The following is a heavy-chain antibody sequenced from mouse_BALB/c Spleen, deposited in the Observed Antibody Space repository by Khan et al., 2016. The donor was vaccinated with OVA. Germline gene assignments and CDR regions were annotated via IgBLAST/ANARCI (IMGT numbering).Heavy chain of an antibody. CDR1: GYTVTDFN. V-gene: IGHV1S29*02. CDR3: ARSDYGSFAY. CDR2: IFPNDGGT. J-gene: IGHJ3*01. Sequence: IQLVQSGPELVKPGASVRISCKTSGYTVTDFNLDWVKQSPGKSLEWIGYIFPNDGGTGYNQKFKTKATLTVASSSSPAYMELRSLTSEDSAVYYCARSDYGSFAYWGQGTLVTVS. D-gene: IGHD1-2*01.